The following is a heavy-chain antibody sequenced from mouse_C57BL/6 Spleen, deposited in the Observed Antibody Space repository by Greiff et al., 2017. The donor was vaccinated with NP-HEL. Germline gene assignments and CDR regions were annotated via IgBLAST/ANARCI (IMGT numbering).Heavy chain of an antibody. CDR1: GFTFSDYG. J-gene: IGHJ4*01. V-gene: IGHV5-17*01. CDR2: ISSGSSTI. D-gene: IGHD2-1*01. CDR3: ARSYGNYYAMDY. Sequence: EVNVVESGGGLVKPGGSLKLSCAASGFTFSDYGMHWVRQAPEKGLEWVAYISSGSSTIYYADTVKGRFTISRDNAKNTLFLQMTSLRSEDTAMYYCARSYGNYYAMDYWGQGTSVTVSS.